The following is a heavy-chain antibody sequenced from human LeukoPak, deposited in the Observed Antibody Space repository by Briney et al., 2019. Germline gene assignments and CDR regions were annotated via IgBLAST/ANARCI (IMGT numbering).Heavy chain of an antibody. CDR2: ISNTGSA. J-gene: IGHJ4*02. Sequence: SETLSLTCTVSGGSIGTDYWSWIRQPAGERLEWIGRISNTGSADYNPSLKSRVTMSVDTSRNQFSLKMTSVTAADTAMYYCAKNELRSYGLVHYWGQGTLVTVSS. CDR1: GGSIGTDY. CDR3: AKNELRSYGLVHY. V-gene: IGHV4-4*07. D-gene: IGHD1-26*01.